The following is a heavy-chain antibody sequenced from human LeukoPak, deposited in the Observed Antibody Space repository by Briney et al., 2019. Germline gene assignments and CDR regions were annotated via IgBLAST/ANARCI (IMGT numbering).Heavy chain of an antibody. J-gene: IGHJ4*02. D-gene: IGHD3-10*01. Sequence: GESLKISCKGSGYSFADSWIAWVRQMPGKGLEWMGLIYPGDSDTRYSPSFQGQVSISVDKSISTTFFQWSSLKASDTAMYYCARQYGRPYDYWGQGTLVSVSS. V-gene: IGHV5-51*01. CDR1: GYSFADSW. CDR2: IYPGDSDT. CDR3: ARQYGRPYDY.